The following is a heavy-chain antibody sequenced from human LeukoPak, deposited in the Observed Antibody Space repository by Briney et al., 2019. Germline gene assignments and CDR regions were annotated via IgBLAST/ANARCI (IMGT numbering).Heavy chain of an antibody. J-gene: IGHJ4*02. CDR1: GFTFSDYY. Sequence: GGSLRLSCAASGFTFSDYYMSWIRQAPGKGLEWVSYISGSGSTIYYADSVKGRFTISRDNAKNSLYLQMNSLRAEDTAVYYCAREVIAAAPFDYWGQGTLVTVSS. V-gene: IGHV3-11*01. CDR2: ISGSGSTI. CDR3: AREVIAAAPFDY. D-gene: IGHD6-13*01.